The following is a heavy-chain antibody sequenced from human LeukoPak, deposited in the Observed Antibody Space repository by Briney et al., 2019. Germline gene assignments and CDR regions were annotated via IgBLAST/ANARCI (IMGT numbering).Heavy chain of an antibody. D-gene: IGHD5-18*01. V-gene: IGHV4-59*01. CDR1: GGSISSYY. Sequence: SETLSLTCTVSGGSISSYYWSWIRQPPGKGLEWIGYIYYCGSTNYNPSLKSRVTISVDTSKNQFSLKLSSVTAADTAVYYCARVGYSYGYILDYWGQGTLVTVSS. CDR2: IYYCGST. J-gene: IGHJ4*02. CDR3: ARVGYSYGYILDY.